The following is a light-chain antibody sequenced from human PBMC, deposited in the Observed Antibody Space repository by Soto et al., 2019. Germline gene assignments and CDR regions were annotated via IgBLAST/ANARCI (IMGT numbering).Light chain of an antibody. Sequence: EIVLTQSPGTLSLSPGERATLLCRASQTISSTFLAWYQQKPGQAPRLLISGASSRATGIPDRFSGSGSGTDFTLTISRLEPEDFAVYYCQQFGSSPTFGGGTKVEIK. CDR3: QQFGSSPT. V-gene: IGKV3-20*01. CDR2: GAS. CDR1: QTISSTF. J-gene: IGKJ4*01.